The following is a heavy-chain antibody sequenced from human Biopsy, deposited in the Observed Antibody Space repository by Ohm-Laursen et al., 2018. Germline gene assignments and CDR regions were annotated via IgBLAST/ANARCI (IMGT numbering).Heavy chain of an antibody. V-gene: IGHV3-7*01. Sequence: SLRLSCSASGFAFSRSWMSWVRQAPGKGLEWVANIKQDGSEKNYVDSVKGRFTISRDNAKNSLLLQMNRLRVEDTAVYYCARAYSRGDYWGQGTLVTVSS. J-gene: IGHJ4*02. CDR1: GFAFSRSW. D-gene: IGHD2-15*01. CDR3: ARAYSRGDY. CDR2: IKQDGSEK.